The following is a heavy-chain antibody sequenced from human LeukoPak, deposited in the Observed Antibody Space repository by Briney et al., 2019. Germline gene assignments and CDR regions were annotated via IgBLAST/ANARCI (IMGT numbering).Heavy chain of an antibody. CDR1: GYTLTSYD. J-gene: IGHJ4*02. CDR2: MNPNSGNT. CDR3: ARERRREPPFDY. V-gene: IGHV1-8*01. D-gene: IGHD1-26*01. Sequence: GASVKVSCKASGYTLTSYDINWVRQATGQGLEWMGWMNPNSGNTGYAQKFQGRVTMTRNTSISTAYMELSRLRSDDTAVYYCARERRREPPFDYWGQGTLVTVSS.